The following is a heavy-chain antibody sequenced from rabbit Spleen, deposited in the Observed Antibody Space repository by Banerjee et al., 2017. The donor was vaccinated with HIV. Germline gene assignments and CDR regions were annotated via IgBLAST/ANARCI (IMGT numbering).Heavy chain of an antibody. CDR2: IGTGVGDT. Sequence: QQLVESGGGLVKPGASLTLTCKASGFSFNNGYDMCWVRQAPGKGLEWIACIGTGVGDTYYANWAKGRFTISKTSSTTVTLQVTSLTAADTATYFCARETWGSTGNYGLWGPGTLVTVS. D-gene: IGHD7-1*01. CDR1: GFSFNNGYD. V-gene: IGHV1S40*01. CDR3: ARETWGSTGNYGL. J-gene: IGHJ4*01.